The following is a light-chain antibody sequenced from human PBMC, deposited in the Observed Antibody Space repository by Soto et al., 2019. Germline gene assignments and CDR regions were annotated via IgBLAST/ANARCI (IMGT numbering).Light chain of an antibody. CDR3: QQLYSYPWT. V-gene: IGKV1-9*01. J-gene: IGKJ1*01. CDR2: AAS. CDR1: QGISSY. Sequence: DLQLTQSPSFLSASVGDRVTITCRASQGISSYLAWYQQKPGKAPKLLIYAASTLQSGVPSRFSGSGAATEFTLPIGLQPEDFATYFCQQLYSYPWTFGQGTKVEIK.